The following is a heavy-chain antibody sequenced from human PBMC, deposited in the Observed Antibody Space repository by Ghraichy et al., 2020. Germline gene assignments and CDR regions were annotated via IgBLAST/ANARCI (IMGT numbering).Heavy chain of an antibody. CDR2: INHSGST. CDR3: ARGGSWFGELLQREVYFDY. CDR1: GGSFGGYY. V-gene: IGHV4-34*01. D-gene: IGHD3-10*01. Sequence: SETLSLTCAVYGGSFGGYYWSWIRQPPGKGLEWIGEINHSGSTNYNPSLKSRVTISVDTSKNQFSLKLSSVTAADTAVYYCARGGSWFGELLQREVYFDYWGQGTLVTVSS. J-gene: IGHJ4*02.